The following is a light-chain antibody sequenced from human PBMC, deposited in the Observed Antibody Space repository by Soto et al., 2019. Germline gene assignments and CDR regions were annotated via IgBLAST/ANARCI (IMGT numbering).Light chain of an antibody. Sequence: QSVLTHPPSASVSPGQSVAISCTGTSSDGGGYNYVYWYQQHPGKAPKLMIYEVNKRPSGVPDRFSGSKSGNTASLAVSGIQAEDEADYYCSAYAGRSNVFGAGTKVTV. J-gene: IGLJ1*01. V-gene: IGLV2-8*01. CDR1: SSDGGGYNY. CDR2: EVN. CDR3: SAYAGRSNV.